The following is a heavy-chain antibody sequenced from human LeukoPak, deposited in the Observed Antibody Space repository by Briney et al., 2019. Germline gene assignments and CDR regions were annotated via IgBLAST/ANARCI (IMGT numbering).Heavy chain of an antibody. Sequence: GGSLRLSCVASGFTFSNYAMTWVRQAPGKGLEWVSTINRSGGGTFYAASVKGRFSISRDNSKTTTYLHMNSLRGEDTAIYYCVRDWGYDLWNSYSYGMDVWGQGTTVAVSS. CDR1: GFTFSNYA. CDR2: INRSGGGT. D-gene: IGHD3-3*01. J-gene: IGHJ6*02. V-gene: IGHV3-23*01. CDR3: VRDWGYDLWNSYSYGMDV.